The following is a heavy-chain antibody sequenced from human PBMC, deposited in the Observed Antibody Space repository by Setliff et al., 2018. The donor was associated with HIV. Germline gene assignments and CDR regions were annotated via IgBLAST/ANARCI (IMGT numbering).Heavy chain of an antibody. CDR3: ARGGGMXGGVYFFDY. V-gene: IGHV1-69*13. CDR2: IIPMFGTA. CDR1: GGTFSDYA. D-gene: IGHD2-15*01. J-gene: IGHJ4*02. Sequence: SVKVSCKASGGTFSDYAINWVRQAPGQGLEWMGGIIPMFGTANYAQKFQGRVTISADESTSTACMELSSLRSEGTAVYYCARGGGMXGGVYFFDYWGQGTLVTVSS.